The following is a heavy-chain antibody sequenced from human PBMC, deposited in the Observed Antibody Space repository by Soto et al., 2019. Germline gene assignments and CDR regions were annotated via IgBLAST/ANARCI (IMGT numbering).Heavy chain of an antibody. V-gene: IGHV4-30-4*01. D-gene: IGHD5-12*01. J-gene: IGHJ5*02. CDR3: ARDRSYSGPNWFDP. Sequence: SETLSLTCTVSGGSISSGDYYWSWIRQPPGKGLEWIGYIYYSGSTYYNPSLKSRVTISVDTSKNQFSLKLSSVTAADTAVYYCARDRSYSGPNWFDPWGQGTLVTVSS. CDR2: IYYSGST. CDR1: GGSISSGDYY.